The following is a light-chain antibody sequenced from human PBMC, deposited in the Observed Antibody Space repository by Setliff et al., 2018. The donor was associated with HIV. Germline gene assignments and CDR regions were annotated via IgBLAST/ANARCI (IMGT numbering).Light chain of an antibody. V-gene: IGLV2-14*01. CDR1: SSDIGGYNF. CDR2: EVT. J-gene: IGLJ1*01. Sequence: QSALAQPASVSGSPGQSITISCTGTSSDIGGYNFVSWYQHHPGKAPKLMIYEVTNRPSGVSNCFSGSKSGNTASLTISGLQADDEADYYCSSYTSSSPYVFGTGTKVTVL. CDR3: SSYTSSSPYV.